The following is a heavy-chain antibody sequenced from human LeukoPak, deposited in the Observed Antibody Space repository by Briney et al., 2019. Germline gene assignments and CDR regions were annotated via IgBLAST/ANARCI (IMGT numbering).Heavy chain of an antibody. V-gene: IGHV3-23*01. CDR1: GFTFSSSA. CDR3: AELGITMIGGV. J-gene: IGHJ6*04. Sequence: QPGGSLRLSCAASGFTFSSSAMSWVRQAPGKGLEWVSTISGSDSSTHYADSVKGRFTISRDNAKNSLYLQMNSLRAEDTAVYYCAELGITMIGGVWGKGTTVTISS. D-gene: IGHD3-10*02. CDR2: ISGSDSST.